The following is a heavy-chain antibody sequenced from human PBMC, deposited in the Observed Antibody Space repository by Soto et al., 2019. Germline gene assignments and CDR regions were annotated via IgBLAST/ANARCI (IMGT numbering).Heavy chain of an antibody. V-gene: IGHV2-26*01. CDR1: GFSLSNSRMG. Sequence: SGPTLVNPTGTLTLTCTVSGFSLSNSRMGGSWIRQPPGKALEWLAHIFSNDEKSYSTSLKSRLTISKDTSKSQVVLTMANMDPVDTATYYCARMRSYSSSSKNWFQPWGQATLVTVS. D-gene: IGHD6-13*01. J-gene: IGHJ5*02. CDR3: ARMRSYSSSSKNWFQP. CDR2: IFSNDEK.